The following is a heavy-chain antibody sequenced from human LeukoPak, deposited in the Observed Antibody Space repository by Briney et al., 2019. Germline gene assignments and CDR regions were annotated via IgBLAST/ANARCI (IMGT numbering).Heavy chain of an antibody. CDR3: AREGELYYALDY. J-gene: IGHJ4*02. Sequence: SVKVSCKASGGTFSSYAISWVRQAPGQGLEWMGRIIPIFGTANYAQKFQGRVTITTDESTSTAYMELSSLRSEDTAVYYCAREGELYYALDYWGQGTLVTVSS. D-gene: IGHD1-26*01. V-gene: IGHV1-69*05. CDR1: GGTFSSYA. CDR2: IIPIFGTA.